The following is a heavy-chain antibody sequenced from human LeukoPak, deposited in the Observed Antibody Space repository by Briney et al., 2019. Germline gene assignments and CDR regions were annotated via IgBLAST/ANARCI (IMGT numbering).Heavy chain of an antibody. CDR2: IRGSGSTK. CDR3: ARKGSSWYYFDY. V-gene: IGHV3-48*03. CDR1: GFTFSSYE. J-gene: IGHJ4*02. Sequence: GGSLRLSCVASGFTFSSYEMNWVRQAPGKGLEWVSYIRGSGSTKYYADSVKGRFTLSRDNAKNSLYLQMNSLRAEDTAVYYCARKGSSWYYFDYWGQGTLVTVSS. D-gene: IGHD6-13*01.